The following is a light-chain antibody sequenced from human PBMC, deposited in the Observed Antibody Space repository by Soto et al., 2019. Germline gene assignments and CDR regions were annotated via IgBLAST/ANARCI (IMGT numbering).Light chain of an antibody. CDR3: QSYDSSLRGV. Sequence: QLVLTQPPSVSRAPGQRVTISCTGSSSNIGAGYDVHWYQQLPGTAPKLLIYGNSNRPSGVPDRFSGSKSGTSASLAITGLQAEDEADYYCQSYDSSLRGVFGTGTKLTVL. CDR2: GNS. V-gene: IGLV1-40*01. CDR1: SSNIGAGYD. J-gene: IGLJ1*01.